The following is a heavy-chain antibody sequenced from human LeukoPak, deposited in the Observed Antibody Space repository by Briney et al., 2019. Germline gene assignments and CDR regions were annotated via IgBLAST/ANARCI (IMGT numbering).Heavy chain of an antibody. CDR2: INPSGGST. V-gene: IGHV1-46*01. CDR1: GYTFTSYY. CDR3: AREYDWITIFGVVYSWFDP. Sequence: ASVKVSCKASGYTFTSYYMHWVRQAPGQGLEWMGIINPSGGSTSYAQKFQGRVTMTRDMSTSTVYMELSSLRSEDTAVYYCAREYDWITIFGVVYSWFDPWGQGTLVTVSS. D-gene: IGHD3-3*01. J-gene: IGHJ5*02.